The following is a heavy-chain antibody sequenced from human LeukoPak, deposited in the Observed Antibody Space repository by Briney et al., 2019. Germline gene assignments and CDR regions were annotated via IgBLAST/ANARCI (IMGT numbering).Heavy chain of an antibody. V-gene: IGHV1-2*02. Sequence: ASVKVSCKASGYTFTGYYMHWVRQAPGQGLEWMGWMNPNSGGTNYAQKFQGRVTLTRDTSISTVHMELSRLRSDDTAVYYCVRVGYSGYDPLLYGMDVWGQGTTVTVSS. CDR3: VRVGYSGYDPLLYGMDV. CDR2: MNPNSGGT. J-gene: IGHJ6*02. D-gene: IGHD5-12*01. CDR1: GYTFTGYY.